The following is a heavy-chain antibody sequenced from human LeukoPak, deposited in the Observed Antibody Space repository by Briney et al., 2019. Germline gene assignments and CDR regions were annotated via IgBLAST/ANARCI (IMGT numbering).Heavy chain of an antibody. J-gene: IGHJ4*02. CDR2: FDPEDGET. D-gene: IGHD3-10*01. CDR3: ARDRGSGSYLGFL. V-gene: IGHV1-24*01. CDR1: AYTLTELS. Sequence: ASVKVSCKVSAYTLTELSIHWVRQAPGKGLEWMGGFDPEDGETIYAQKFQGRVSMTEDASTDTAYMELSSLRSEDTAVYYCARDRGSGSYLGFLWGQGTLVTVSS.